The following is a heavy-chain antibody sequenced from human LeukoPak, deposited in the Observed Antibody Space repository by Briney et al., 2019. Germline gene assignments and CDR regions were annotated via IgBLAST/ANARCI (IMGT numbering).Heavy chain of an antibody. CDR1: GGTFSSYA. D-gene: IGHD2-8*01. CDR3: AVIASCTAHYYYYYMDV. J-gene: IGHJ6*03. V-gene: IGHV1-69*13. Sequence: SVKVSCKASGGTFSSYAISWVRQAPGQGLEWMGGIIPIFGTANYAQKFQGRVTITADESTSTAYMELSSLRSEDTAVYYCAVIASCTAHYYYYYMDVWGKGTTVTVSS. CDR2: IIPIFGTA.